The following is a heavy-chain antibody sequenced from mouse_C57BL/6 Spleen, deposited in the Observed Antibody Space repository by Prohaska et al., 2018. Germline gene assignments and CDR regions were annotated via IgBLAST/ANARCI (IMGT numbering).Heavy chain of an antibody. V-gene: IGHV5-17*01. J-gene: IGHJ4*01. D-gene: IGHD2-4*01. CDR2: ISSGSSTI. CDR3: ARGDYDYDDAMDY. CDR1: GFTFSDYG. Sequence: EVQLVESGGGLVKPGGSLKLSCAASGFTFSDYGMHWVRQAPEKGLVWVAYISSGSSTIYYADTVKGRFTISRDNAKNTLFLQMTSLRSEDTAMYYCARGDYDYDDAMDYWGQGTSVTVSS.